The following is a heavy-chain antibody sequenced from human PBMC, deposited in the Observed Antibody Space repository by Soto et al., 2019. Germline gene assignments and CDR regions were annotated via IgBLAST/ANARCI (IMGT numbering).Heavy chain of an antibody. CDR3: VRIRYQLPSSVLWLDP. Sequence: SEALSLTCAVYGGFLSESYWTWIRQPPGKGLEWIGEINHVGGTNYNPSLKSRFTMSVDTSQNQFSLRLISVTAADTAMYFCVRIRYQLPSSVLWLDPWGQGTPVTVSS. CDR2: INHVGGT. CDR1: GGFLSESY. J-gene: IGHJ5*02. D-gene: IGHD3-16*01. V-gene: IGHV4-34*01.